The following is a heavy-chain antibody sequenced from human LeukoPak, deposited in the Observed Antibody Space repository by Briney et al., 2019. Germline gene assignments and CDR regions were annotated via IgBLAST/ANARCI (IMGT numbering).Heavy chain of an antibody. J-gene: IGHJ4*02. CDR1: GFTFSSYG. D-gene: IGHD5-12*01. CDR2: IWYDGSNK. CDR3: AKGFGIVATIDY. V-gene: IGHV3-33*06. Sequence: GGSLRLSCAASGFTFSSYGMHWVRQAPGKGPEWVALIWYDGSNKYYADSVKGRFTISRDNSKNTLYLQMNSLRAEDTAVYYCAKGFGIVATIDYWGQGTLVTVS.